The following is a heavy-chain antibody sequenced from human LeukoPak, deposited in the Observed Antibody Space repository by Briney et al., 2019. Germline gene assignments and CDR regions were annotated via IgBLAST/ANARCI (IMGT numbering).Heavy chain of an antibody. CDR3: ASLGPTTYYYGMDV. Sequence: SETLSLTCAVYGGSFSGYYWSWIRQPPGKGLEWIGEINHSGSTNYNPSLKSRVTISVDTSKNQFSLKLSSVTAADTAVYYCASLGPTTYYYGMDVWGQGTTVTVSS. CDR2: INHSGST. V-gene: IGHV4-34*01. J-gene: IGHJ6*02. CDR1: GGSFSGYY. D-gene: IGHD1-26*01.